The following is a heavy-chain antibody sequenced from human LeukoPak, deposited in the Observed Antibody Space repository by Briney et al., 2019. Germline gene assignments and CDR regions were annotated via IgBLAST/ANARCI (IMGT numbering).Heavy chain of an antibody. CDR1: GYTFTSYY. J-gene: IGHJ5*02. CDR2: INPSGGST. V-gene: IGHV1-46*01. CDR3: ASQRTGVDTAMVNDWFDP. D-gene: IGHD5-18*01. Sequence: ASVKVSCKASGYTFTSYYMHWVRQAPGQGLEWMGIINPSGGSTSYAQKFQGRVTMTRDTSTSTVYMELSSLRSEDTAVYYCASQRTGVDTAMVNDWFDPWGQEPWSPSPQ.